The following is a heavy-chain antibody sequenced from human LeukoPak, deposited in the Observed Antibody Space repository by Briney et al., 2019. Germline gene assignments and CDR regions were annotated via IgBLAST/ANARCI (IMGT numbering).Heavy chain of an antibody. V-gene: IGHV1-8*01. CDR1: GYTFTNYE. CDR3: ARVAYYYDSAGKSLKFFYGMDV. J-gene: IGHJ6*02. D-gene: IGHD3-22*01. Sequence: EASVKVSCKASGYTFTNYEINWVRRGTGQGLEWLGWMNPSSGNTGYALKFQGRVTMTRDTSISTAYMELSSLRSEDTAVYYCARVAYYYDSAGKSLKFFYGMDVWGQGTTVTVSS. CDR2: MNPSSGNT.